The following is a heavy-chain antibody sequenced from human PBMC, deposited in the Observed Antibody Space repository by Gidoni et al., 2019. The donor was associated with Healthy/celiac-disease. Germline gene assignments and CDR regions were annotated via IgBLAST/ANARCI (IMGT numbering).Heavy chain of an antibody. D-gene: IGHD6-13*01. V-gene: IGHV4-34*01. CDR1: GGSFSGYY. J-gene: IGHJ5*02. CDR3: ARDGYSSSWFDP. Sequence: QVQLQQWGAGLLKPSEPLSLTCAVYGGSFSGYYWSWIRQPPGKGLEWIGEINHSGSTISVDTSKNQFSLKLSSVTAADTAVYYCARDGYSSSWFDPWGQGTLVTVSS. CDR2: INHSGS.